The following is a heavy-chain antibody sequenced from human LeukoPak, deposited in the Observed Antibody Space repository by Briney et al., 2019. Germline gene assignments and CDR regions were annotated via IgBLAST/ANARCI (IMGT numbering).Heavy chain of an antibody. D-gene: IGHD6-6*01. J-gene: IGHJ6*03. V-gene: IGHV1-2*02. Sequence: ASVKVSCKASGYTFTGYYMHWVRQAPGQGLEWMGWINPNNGGTDYAQKFQGRVTMTRDTSINTAYMELSRLRSDDTAVYYCAMTEYSSSGRTYYYYYMDVWGKGTTVTVSS. CDR1: GYTFTGYY. CDR3: AMTEYSSSGRTYYYYYMDV. CDR2: INPNNGGT.